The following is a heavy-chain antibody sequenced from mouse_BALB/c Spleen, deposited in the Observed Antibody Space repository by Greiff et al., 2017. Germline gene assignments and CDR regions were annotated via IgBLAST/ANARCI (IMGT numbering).Heavy chain of an antibody. D-gene: IGHD1-1*01. V-gene: IGHV1-69*02. J-gene: IGHJ4*01. Sequence: QVQLQQPGAELVRPGASVKLSCKASGYTFTSYWINWVKQRPGQGLEWIGNIYPSDSYTNYNQKFKDKATLTVDKSSSTAYMQLSSPTSEDSAVYYCTRLDGSSPYYAMDYWGQGTSVTVSS. CDR3: TRLDGSSPYYAMDY. CDR2: IYPSDSYT. CDR1: GYTFTSYW.